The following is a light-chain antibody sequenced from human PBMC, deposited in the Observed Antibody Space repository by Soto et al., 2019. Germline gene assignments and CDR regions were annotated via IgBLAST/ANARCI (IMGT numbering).Light chain of an antibody. CDR3: CSYTGGMIIF. CDR2: DVG. V-gene: IGLV2-14*03. J-gene: IGLJ1*01. Sequence: LTQPASVSGSPGQSITISCTGTSSDVGGYNSVSWYQHHPGKAPKLILFDVGDRPSGFFYRFSGSKSGNTASLTFFGLRAADEAVFFCCSYTGGMIIFFGGGTGFTVL. CDR1: SSDVGGYNS.